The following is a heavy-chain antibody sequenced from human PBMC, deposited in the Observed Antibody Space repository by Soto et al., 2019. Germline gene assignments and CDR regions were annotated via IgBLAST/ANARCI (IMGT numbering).Heavy chain of an antibody. CDR1: GGSISGYY. J-gene: IGHJ4*02. Sequence: QVQLQESGPGLVKPSETLSLTCTVSGGSISGYYWSWIRQPPGKGLQWIGYIYSSGSTNYNPSLKRRVTISVDTSKNQFSLNLSSVTAADTAVYYCARQRRDLDYWGQGSLVTVSS. CDR2: IYSSGST. CDR3: ARQRRDLDY. V-gene: IGHV4-59*08.